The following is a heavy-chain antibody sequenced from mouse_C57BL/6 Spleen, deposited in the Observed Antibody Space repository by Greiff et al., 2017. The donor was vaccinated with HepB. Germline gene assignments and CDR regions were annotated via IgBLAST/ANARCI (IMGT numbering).Heavy chain of an antibody. J-gene: IGHJ4*01. Sequence: VQLQQSGPGLVQPSQSLSITCTVSGFSLTSYGVHWVRQSPGKGLEWLGVIWSGGSTDYNAAFISRLSISKDNSKSQVFFKMNSLQADDTAIYYCARNNDGYYDYYAMDYWGQGTSVTVSS. D-gene: IGHD2-3*01. CDR1: GFSLTSYG. V-gene: IGHV2-2*01. CDR2: IWSGGST. CDR3: ARNNDGYYDYYAMDY.